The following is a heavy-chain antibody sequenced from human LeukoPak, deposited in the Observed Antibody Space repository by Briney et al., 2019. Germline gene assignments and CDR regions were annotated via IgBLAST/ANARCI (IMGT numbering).Heavy chain of an antibody. J-gene: IGHJ4*02. V-gene: IGHV3-30*18. CDR2: ISYDGSNK. CDR3: AKDRDRYFDY. Sequence: GGXXRLSCXXSGXTFSSYGMHWVRQAPGKGLEWVAVISYDGSNKYYADSVKGRFTISRDNSKNTLYLQMNSLRAEDTAVYYCAKDRDRYFDYWGQGXXV. CDR1: GXTFSSYG.